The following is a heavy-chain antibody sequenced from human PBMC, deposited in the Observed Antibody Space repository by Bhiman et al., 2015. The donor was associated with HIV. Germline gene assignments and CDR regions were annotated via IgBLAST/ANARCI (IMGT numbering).Heavy chain of an antibody. J-gene: IGHJ6*02. CDR1: GFTFDDYG. CDR3: ARDQAREVNGMDV. CDR2: ISSSSSYI. V-gene: IGHV3-21*03. Sequence: EVQLVQSGGGVVRPGGSLRLSCAASGFTFDDYGMSWVRQAPGKGLEWVSSISSSSSYIYYADSVKGRFTISRDNAKNSLYLQMNSLRAEDTGVYNCARDQAREVNGMDVWGQGTTVTVSS. D-gene: IGHD3-10*01.